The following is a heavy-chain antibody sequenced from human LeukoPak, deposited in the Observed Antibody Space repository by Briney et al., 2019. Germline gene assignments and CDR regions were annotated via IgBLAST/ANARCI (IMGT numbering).Heavy chain of an antibody. CDR2: IWYDGSNK. CDR3: ARAVCGYSGYDGRGPSDYYYGMDV. J-gene: IGHJ6*02. Sequence: PGGSLRLSCAASGFIFSYYGMHWVRQAPGKGLEWVAVIWYDGSNKYYADSVKGRFTISRDNSKNTLYLQMNSLRAEDTAVYYCARAVCGYSGYDGRGPSDYYYGMDVWGQGTTVTVSS. V-gene: IGHV3-33*01. D-gene: IGHD5-12*01. CDR1: GFIFSYYG.